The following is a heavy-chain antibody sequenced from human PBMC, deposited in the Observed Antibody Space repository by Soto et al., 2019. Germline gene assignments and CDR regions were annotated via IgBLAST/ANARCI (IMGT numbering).Heavy chain of an antibody. CDR2: ISSSSSYI. CDR3: ARVLRPDYYDSSGYANWFDP. J-gene: IGHJ5*02. D-gene: IGHD3-22*01. Sequence: GALRLSCAASGFTFSSYSMNWVRQAPGKGLEWVSSISSSSSYIYYADSVKGRFTISRDNAKNSLYLQMNSLRAEDTAVYYCARVLRPDYYDSSGYANWFDPWGQGTLVTVSS. V-gene: IGHV3-21*01. CDR1: GFTFSSYS.